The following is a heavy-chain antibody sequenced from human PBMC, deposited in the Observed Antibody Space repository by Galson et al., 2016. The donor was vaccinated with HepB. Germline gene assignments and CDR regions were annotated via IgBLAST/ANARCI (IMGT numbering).Heavy chain of an antibody. CDR3: ARDLSGPDH. CDR2: IEGDGTSP. J-gene: IGHJ4*02. CDR1: GFTFRNHQ. Sequence: CAVSGFTFRNHQMHWIRQVPGKGLMWVARIEGDGTSPIYAASVKGRFTISSDSAENTVYLQMNRLRAEDTALYYCARDLSGPDHWGQGTLVTVSP. V-gene: IGHV3-74*01.